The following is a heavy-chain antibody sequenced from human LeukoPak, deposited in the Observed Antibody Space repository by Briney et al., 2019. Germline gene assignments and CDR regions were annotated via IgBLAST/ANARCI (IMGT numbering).Heavy chain of an antibody. V-gene: IGHV4-34*01. D-gene: IGHD3-22*01. CDR2: INHSGST. Sequence: SETLSLTCAVYGGSFSGYYWSWIRQPPGKGLEWIGEINHSGSTNYNPSLKSRVTISVDTSKNQFSLKLSSVTAADTAVYYCARFILPRYYYDSSGYYPDRRFDYWDQGTLVTVSS. J-gene: IGHJ4*02. CDR1: GGSFSGYY. CDR3: ARFILPRYYYDSSGYYPDRRFDY.